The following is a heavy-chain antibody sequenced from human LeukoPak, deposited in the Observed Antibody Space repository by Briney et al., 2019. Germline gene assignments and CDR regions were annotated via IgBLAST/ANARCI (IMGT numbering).Heavy chain of an antibody. J-gene: IGHJ4*02. CDR1: GFTFSDYY. V-gene: IGHV3-11*01. CDR2: ISSSGSTI. CDR3: ARDTYYYGSGSYYLDY. Sequence: GGSLRLSCAASGFTFSDYYMSWIRQAPGKGREWVSYISSSGSTIYYADSVKGRFTISRDNAKNSLYLQMNSLRAEDTAVYYCARDTYYYGSGSYYLDYWGQGTLVTVSS. D-gene: IGHD3-10*01.